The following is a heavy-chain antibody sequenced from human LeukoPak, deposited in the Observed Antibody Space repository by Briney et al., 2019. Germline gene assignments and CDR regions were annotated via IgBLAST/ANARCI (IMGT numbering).Heavy chain of an antibody. J-gene: IGHJ6*02. V-gene: IGHV4-34*01. CDR2: INHSGST. Sequence: ASETLSLTCAVYGGSFSGYYWSWIRQPPGRGLEWIGEINHSGSTNYNPSLKSRVTISVDTPKNQFSLKLSSVTAADTAVYYCARGSPAPRYCSGGSCYPRFRYGMDVWGQGTTVTVSS. CDR1: GGSFSGYY. CDR3: ARGSPAPRYCSGGSCYPRFRYGMDV. D-gene: IGHD2-15*01.